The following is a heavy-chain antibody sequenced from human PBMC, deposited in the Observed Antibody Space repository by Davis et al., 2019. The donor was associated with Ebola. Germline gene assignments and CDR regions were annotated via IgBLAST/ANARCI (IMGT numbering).Heavy chain of an antibody. D-gene: IGHD4-17*01. V-gene: IGHV1-8*01. CDR2: MNPNSGNT. CDR1: GYTFTSYD. J-gene: IGHJ5*02. Sequence: ASVKVSCKASGYTFTSYDINWVRQATGQGLEWMGWMNPNSGNTGYAQKFQGIVTMTRNTSISTAYMELSSLRSEDTAVYYCARARKRTAVTSYNWFDPWGQGTLVTVSS. CDR3: ARARKRTAVTSYNWFDP.